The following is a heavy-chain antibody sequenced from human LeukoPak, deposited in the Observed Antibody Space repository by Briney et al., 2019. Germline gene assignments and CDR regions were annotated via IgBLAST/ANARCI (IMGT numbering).Heavy chain of an antibody. V-gene: IGHV4-34*01. CDR1: GGSLSNYY. D-gene: IGHD3-10*01. J-gene: IGHJ5*02. CDR2: INHSGST. Sequence: SETLSLTCAVYGGSLSNYYWSWIRQPPGKGLEWIGEINHSGSTKFNPSLKSRVTILVDMSKSQFSLELRSVTAADTAVYYCARGPASGSDFAWFDPWGQGTLVTVPS. CDR3: ARGPASGSDFAWFDP.